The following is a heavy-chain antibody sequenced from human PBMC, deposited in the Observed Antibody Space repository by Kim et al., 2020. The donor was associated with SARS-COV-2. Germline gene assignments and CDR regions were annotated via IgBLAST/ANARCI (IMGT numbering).Heavy chain of an antibody. CDR3: AKDRSFLMITFGGESRGLDV. J-gene: IGHJ6*02. D-gene: IGHD3-16*01. Sequence: GRFTISRDSYKNTLYLQMNSLGAEDTAVYYCAKDRSFLMITFGGESRGLDVWGQGTTVTVSS. V-gene: IGHV3-30*02.